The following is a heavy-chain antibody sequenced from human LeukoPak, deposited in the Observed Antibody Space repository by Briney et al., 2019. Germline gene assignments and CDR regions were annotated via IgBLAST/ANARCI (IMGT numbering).Heavy chain of an antibody. V-gene: IGHV4-39*01. J-gene: IGHJ3*02. D-gene: IGHD2-2*02. CDR3: ASPPRYCSSTSCYSAFDI. Sequence: SETLSLTCTVSGGSISSSSYYWGWIRQPPGNGLEWIGSIYYSGSTYYNPSLKSRVTISVDTSKNQFSLKLSSVTAADTAVYYCASPPRYCSSTSCYSAFDIWGQGTMVTVSS. CDR2: IYYSGST. CDR1: GGSISSSSYY.